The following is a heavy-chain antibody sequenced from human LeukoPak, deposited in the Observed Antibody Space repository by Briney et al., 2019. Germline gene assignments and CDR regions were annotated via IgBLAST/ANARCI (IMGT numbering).Heavy chain of an antibody. CDR1: GFTFSAYA. J-gene: IGHJ4*02. Sequence: GGSLRLSGAASGFTFSAYAMSWVRQAPGKGLEWVSGISGSGGSTYYAYSVKGRLTISRDNSKNTLYLQMNSLRAEDTAVYYCAKGLRYYYDSSGYYYFDYWGQGTLVTVSS. D-gene: IGHD3-22*01. V-gene: IGHV3-23*01. CDR2: ISGSGGST. CDR3: AKGLRYYYDSSGYYYFDY.